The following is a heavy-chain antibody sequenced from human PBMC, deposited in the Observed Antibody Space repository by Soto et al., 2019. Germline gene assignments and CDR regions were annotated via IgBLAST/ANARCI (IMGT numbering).Heavy chain of an antibody. CDR1: GGSISSGDYY. V-gene: IGHV4-30-4*01. J-gene: IGHJ4*02. Sequence: KTSETLSLTCTVSGGSISSGDYYWSWIRQPPGKGLEWIGYIYYSGSTYYNPSLKSRVTISVDTSKNQFSLKLSSVTAADTAVYYCARAGDPFYFDYWGQGTLVTVSS. CDR3: ARAGDPFYFDY. CDR2: IYYSGST.